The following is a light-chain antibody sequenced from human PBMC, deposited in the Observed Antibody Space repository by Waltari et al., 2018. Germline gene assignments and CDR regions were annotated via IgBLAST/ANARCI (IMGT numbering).Light chain of an antibody. CDR3: QKYDRLPAT. J-gene: IGKJ1*01. CDR1: QTVGKA. CDR2: NTS. Sequence: SCRASQTVGKALTWYQQKPVQDPRLLIYNTSRRAPGIPDRFSGGVFGTDFSLTISRLEPEDFAVYYCQKYDRLPATFGQGTKVEIK. V-gene: IGKV3-20*01.